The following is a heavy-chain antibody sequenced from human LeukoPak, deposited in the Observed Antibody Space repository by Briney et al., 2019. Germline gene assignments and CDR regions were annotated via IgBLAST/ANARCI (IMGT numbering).Heavy chain of an antibody. V-gene: IGHV3-23*01. J-gene: IGHJ4*02. CDR1: GFTFTSYA. CDR3: AKDYPALGYCTSPTCSFFDY. CDR2: ISDSAYST. Sequence: PGGSLRLSCAASGFTFTSYAMSWVRQAPGKGLEWVSAISDSAYSTFYADSVKGRFTISRDDSQYTLYLQMNSLRAEDTAVYYCAKDYPALGYCTSPTCSFFDYWGQGILVTVSS. D-gene: IGHD2-2*01.